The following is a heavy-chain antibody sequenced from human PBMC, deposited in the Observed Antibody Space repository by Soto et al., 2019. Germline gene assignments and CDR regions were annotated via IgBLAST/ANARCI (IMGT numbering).Heavy chain of an antibody. CDR1: GGSITSSSFY. J-gene: IGHJ4*02. V-gene: IGHV4-39*01. CDR2: IFHTGAT. Sequence: PSETLFLTCTVSGGSITSSSFYWGWIRQPPGKGLEWIGHIFHTGATYYNPTLKSRLRMSVDTSKNQFSLNLSSVTATDTAVYYCARRRIVPTTNFDYWGQGTLVTVSS. D-gene: IGHD1-26*01. CDR3: ARRRIVPTTNFDY.